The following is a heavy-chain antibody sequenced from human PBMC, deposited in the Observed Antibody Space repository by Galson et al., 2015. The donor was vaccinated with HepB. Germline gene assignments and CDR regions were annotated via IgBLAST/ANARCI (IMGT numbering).Heavy chain of an antibody. J-gene: IGHJ5*02. V-gene: IGHV1-18*01. CDR3: ARIGGRDWFDP. CDR1: GYIFTSFD. CDR2: IRSSTGDT. Sequence: SVKVSCKASGYIFTSFDISWVRQAPGQGLEWMGWIRSSTGDTNYAPNFRGRVTLTRDTSTSTVYMELRSLRSGDTAVYYCARIGGRDWFDPWGQGTLVSVSS.